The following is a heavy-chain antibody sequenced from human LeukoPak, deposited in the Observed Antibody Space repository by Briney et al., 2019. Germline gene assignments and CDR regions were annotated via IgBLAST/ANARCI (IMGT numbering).Heavy chain of an antibody. J-gene: IGHJ4*02. Sequence: ASVKVSCKASGYTFTGYYMHWVRQAPGQGLEWMGWINPNSGNTGYAQKFQGRVTITRNTSISTAYMELSSLRSEDTAVYYCARGRGSSWSTIYYFDYWGQGTLVTVSS. CDR3: ARGRGSSWSTIYYFDY. D-gene: IGHD6-13*01. V-gene: IGHV1-8*03. CDR2: INPNSGNT. CDR1: GYTFTGYY.